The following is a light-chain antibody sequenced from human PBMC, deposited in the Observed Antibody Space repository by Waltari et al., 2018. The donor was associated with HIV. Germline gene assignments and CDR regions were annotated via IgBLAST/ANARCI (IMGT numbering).Light chain of an antibody. J-gene: IGKJ4*01. CDR3: MQGLEVPLT. CDR2: LGS. CDR1: QRLLRSNGHTY. V-gene: IGKV2-28*01. Sequence: DIVMTQSPLSLAVPPGEPASTSCRSSQRLLRSNGHTYLDWYLQKPGQSSQLLIYLGSNRASGVPDRFSGGGSATDFTLKISRVEPEDVGMYYGMQGLEVPLTFGGGTRVEI.